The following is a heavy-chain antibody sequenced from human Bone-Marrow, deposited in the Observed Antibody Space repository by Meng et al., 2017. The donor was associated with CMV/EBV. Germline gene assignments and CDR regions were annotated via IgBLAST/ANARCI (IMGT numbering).Heavy chain of an antibody. Sequence: LSPTCAASGFTFSSYEMNWVRQAPGKGLEWVSYISSSGSTIYYADSVKGRITISRDNAKNSLYLQMNSLRAEDTAVYYCARSLKTGAVDIWGQGTMVTVSS. CDR3: ARSLKTGAVDI. V-gene: IGHV3-48*03. CDR1: GFTFSSYE. D-gene: IGHD3-16*02. CDR2: ISSSGSTI. J-gene: IGHJ3*02.